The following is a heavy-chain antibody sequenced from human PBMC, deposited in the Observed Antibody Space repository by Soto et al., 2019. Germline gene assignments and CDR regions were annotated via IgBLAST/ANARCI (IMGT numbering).Heavy chain of an antibody. CDR2: IDPSDSYT. D-gene: IGHD6-13*01. V-gene: IGHV5-10-1*01. CDR1: GYSFTSYW. CDR3: ARRLVPNNWFDP. J-gene: IGHJ5*02. Sequence: PGESLKISCKGSGYSFTSYWISWVRQMPGKGLEWMGRIDPSDSYTNYSPSFQGHVTISADKSISTAYLQWSSLKASDTAMYYCARRLVPNNWFDPWGQGTLVTVSS.